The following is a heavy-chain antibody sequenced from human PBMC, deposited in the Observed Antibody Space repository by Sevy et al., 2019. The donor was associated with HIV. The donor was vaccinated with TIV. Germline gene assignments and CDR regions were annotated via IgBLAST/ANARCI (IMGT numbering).Heavy chain of an antibody. J-gene: IGHJ4*02. CDR2: ISGSGGST. V-gene: IGHV3-23*01. CDR3: ARLITMVRGVTAKQLDY. Sequence: GGSLRLSCAASGFTFSSYAMSWVRQAPGKGLEWVSAISGSGGSTYYADSVKGRFTISRDNSKNTLYLQMNSLRAEATAVYDCARLITMVRGVTAKQLDYWGQGTLVTVSS. D-gene: IGHD3-10*01. CDR1: GFTFSSYA.